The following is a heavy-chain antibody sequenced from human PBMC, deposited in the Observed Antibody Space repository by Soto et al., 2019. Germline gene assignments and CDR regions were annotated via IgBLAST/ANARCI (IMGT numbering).Heavy chain of an antibody. D-gene: IGHD5-12*01. V-gene: IGHV1-46*03. CDR1: GYTFTSYY. J-gene: IGHJ3*02. Sequence: GASVKVSCKASGYTFTSYYMHWVRQAPGQGLEWMGIINPSGGSTSYAQKFQGRVTMTRDTSTSTVYMELSSLRSEDTAVYYCARAEYSGYDYFVGAFDIWGQGTMVTVSS. CDR2: INPSGGST. CDR3: ARAEYSGYDYFVGAFDI.